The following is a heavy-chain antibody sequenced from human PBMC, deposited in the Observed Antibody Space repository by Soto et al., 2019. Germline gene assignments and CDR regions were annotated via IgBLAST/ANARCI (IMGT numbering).Heavy chain of an antibody. CDR3: ARGECSGGSCYLYYYYGMDV. CDR2: IIPIFGTA. CDR1: GGTFSSYA. V-gene: IGHV1-69*12. J-gene: IGHJ6*02. D-gene: IGHD2-15*01. Sequence: QVQLVQSGAEVKKPGSSVKVSCKASGGTFSSYAISWVRQAPGHGLEWMGGIIPIFGTANNARKVQGRVTITADESTSTXYXXLSSLRSEDTAVYYCARGECSGGSCYLYYYYGMDVWGQGTTVTVSS.